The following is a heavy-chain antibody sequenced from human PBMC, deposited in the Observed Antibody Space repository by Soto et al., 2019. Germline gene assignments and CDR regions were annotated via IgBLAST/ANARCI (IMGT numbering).Heavy chain of an antibody. J-gene: IGHJ4*02. V-gene: IGHV4-34*01. CDR3: ARHHSAAGHFDY. CDR1: GGSFSGYY. CDR2: INHSGST. Sequence: SETLSLTCAFYGGSFSGYYWSWIRQPPGKGLEWIGEINHSGSTNYNPSLKSRVTISVDTSKNQFSLKLSSVTAADTAVYYCARHHSAAGHFDYWGQGTLVTVSS. D-gene: IGHD6-13*01.